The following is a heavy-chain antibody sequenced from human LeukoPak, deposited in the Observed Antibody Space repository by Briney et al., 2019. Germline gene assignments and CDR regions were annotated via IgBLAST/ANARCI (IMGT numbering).Heavy chain of an antibody. V-gene: IGHV4-59*01. J-gene: IGHJ4*02. CDR2: IHYSGTT. CDR1: GGSMSSYY. CDR3: ARGSPAPDY. Sequence: SETLSLTCTVSGGSMSSYYWSWIRRPPGKGLEWIGYIHYSGTTHYNPSLEGRVTISVDTSKNQFSLKLSSVTAADTAVYYCARGSPAPDYWGKGTLVTVSS. D-gene: IGHD1-26*01.